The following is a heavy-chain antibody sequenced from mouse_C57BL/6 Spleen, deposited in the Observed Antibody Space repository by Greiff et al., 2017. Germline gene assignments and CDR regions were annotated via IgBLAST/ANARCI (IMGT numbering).Heavy chain of an antibody. D-gene: IGHD2-4*01. CDR3: ASLYYDYDEAFFWGAY. Sequence: EVQVVESGGGLVKPGGSLKLSCAASGFTFSSYAMSWVRQTPEKRLEWVATISDGGSYTYYPDNVKGRFTISRDNAKNDLYLQMSHLKSEDTAMYYCASLYYDYDEAFFWGAYWGQGTLVTVSA. CDR1: GFTFSSYA. V-gene: IGHV5-4*01. J-gene: IGHJ3*01. CDR2: ISDGGSYT.